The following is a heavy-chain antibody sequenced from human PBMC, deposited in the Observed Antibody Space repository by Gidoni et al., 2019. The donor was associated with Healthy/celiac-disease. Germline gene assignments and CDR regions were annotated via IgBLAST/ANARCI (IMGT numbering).Heavy chain of an antibody. CDR1: GFNVRSYA. V-gene: IGHV3-30-3*01. CDR2: ISYDGSNK. Sequence: QVQLVESGGGVVQPGRSLCRSCAGTGFNVRSYAMHWVRQAPGNGLECVAVISYDGSNKYYADSVKGRFTISRDNSKNTLYLQMNSLRAEDTAVYYCATSQSGYVLLNYYMDVWGKGTTVTVSS. J-gene: IGHJ6*03. CDR3: ATSQSGYVLLNYYMDV. D-gene: IGHD5-12*01.